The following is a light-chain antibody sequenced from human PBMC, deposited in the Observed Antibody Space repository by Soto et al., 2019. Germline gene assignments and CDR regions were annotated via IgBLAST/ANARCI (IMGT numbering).Light chain of an antibody. CDR1: QTISSAY. Sequence: ATLSCRASQTISSAYFAWYNQKPGQPPRLLIYGTSSRATGIPDRFSGSGSGTVFTLTISRVEPEDFAVYYCQQYGSSPLYSFGQGTKVDIK. CDR3: QQYGSSPLYS. V-gene: IGKV3-20*01. J-gene: IGKJ2*01. CDR2: GTS.